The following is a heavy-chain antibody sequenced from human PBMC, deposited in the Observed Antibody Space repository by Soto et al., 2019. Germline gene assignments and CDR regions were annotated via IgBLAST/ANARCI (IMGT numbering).Heavy chain of an antibody. V-gene: IGHV1-69*06. CDR3: ARIAYCGGDCYSTPPPDS. D-gene: IGHD2-21*02. J-gene: IGHJ4*02. Sequence: QVQLVQSGAEVKKPGSSVKVSCTASGGTFSSYAISWVRQAPGQGLEWMGGIIPIFGTANYAQKFQGRVTITADKSTITGDMELSSLRHDDTAVYYCARIAYCGGDCYSTPPPDSWGQGTLVTVSS. CDR2: IIPIFGTA. CDR1: GGTFSSYA.